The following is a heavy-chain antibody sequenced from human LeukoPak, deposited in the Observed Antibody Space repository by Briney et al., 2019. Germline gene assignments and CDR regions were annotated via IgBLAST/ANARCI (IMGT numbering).Heavy chain of an antibody. CDR2: GHHSESS. CDR1: GDSVTSTY. D-gene: IGHD2-8*02. Sequence: SETLSLTCSVSGDSVTSTYWSWIRQPPGKGLEWIAYGHHSESSNYNPSFRSRVTIPVDTSRNQFSLRLTSVTAADTAVYYCARESAGSLHDSTAAFHYWGQGILVIVSS. J-gene: IGHJ4*02. CDR3: ARESAGSLHDSTAAFHY. V-gene: IGHV4-59*02.